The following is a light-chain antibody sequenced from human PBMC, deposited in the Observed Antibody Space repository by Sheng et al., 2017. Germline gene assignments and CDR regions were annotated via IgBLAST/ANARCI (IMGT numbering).Light chain of an antibody. CDR2: AAS. V-gene: IGKV3-20*01. J-gene: IGKJ1*01. CDR1: QGISSQ. Sequence: TQSPSFVSASVGDRVAITCRASQGISSQLAWYQQKPGQAPRLLIYAASERATGTPDRFSGGGSGTDFTFTISGLEPEDFAVYYCQQYDTAPPRTFGQGTEVEIK. CDR3: QQYDTAPPRT.